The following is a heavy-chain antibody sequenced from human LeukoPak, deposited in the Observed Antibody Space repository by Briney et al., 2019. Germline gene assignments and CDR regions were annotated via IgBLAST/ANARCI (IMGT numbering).Heavy chain of an antibody. Sequence: GGSLRLSCAASGFTFDDYAMHWVRQAPGKGLEWVSGFSWNSGSIGYADSVKGRFTNSRDNAKNSLYLQMNSLRAEDTALYYCAKGQRALWSGGNYYDGMGVWGQGTTVTVSS. J-gene: IGHJ6*02. V-gene: IGHV3-9*01. CDR1: GFTFDDYA. D-gene: IGHD3-10*01. CDR2: FSWNSGSI. CDR3: AKGQRALWSGGNYYDGMGV.